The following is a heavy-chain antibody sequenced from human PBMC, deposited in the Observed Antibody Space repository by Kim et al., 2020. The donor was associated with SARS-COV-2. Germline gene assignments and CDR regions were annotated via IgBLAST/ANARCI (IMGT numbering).Heavy chain of an antibody. V-gene: IGHV4-39*01. Sequence: SETLSLTCTVSGGSISSSSYYWGWIRQPPGKGLEWIGSIYYSGSTYYNPSLKSRVTISVDTSKNQFSLKLSSVTAADTAVYYCARHYDSSGYYRFDYWGQGTLVTVSS. CDR2: IYYSGST. CDR3: ARHYDSSGYYRFDY. D-gene: IGHD3-22*01. J-gene: IGHJ4*02. CDR1: GGSISSSSYY.